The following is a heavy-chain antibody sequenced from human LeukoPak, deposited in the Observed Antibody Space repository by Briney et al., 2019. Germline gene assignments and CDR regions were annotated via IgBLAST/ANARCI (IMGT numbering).Heavy chain of an antibody. V-gene: IGHV3-23*01. CDR2: ISSSGSTT. CDR3: ATRRLSSGWYSRYFDY. J-gene: IGHJ4*02. CDR1: GFTFSSYA. Sequence: GGSLRLSCAASGFTFSSYAMSWIRQAPGKGLEWVSYISSSGSTTYYADSVKGRFTISRDNSKNTLYLQMNSLRAEDTAVYYCATRRLSSGWYSRYFDYWDQGTLVTVSS. D-gene: IGHD6-19*01.